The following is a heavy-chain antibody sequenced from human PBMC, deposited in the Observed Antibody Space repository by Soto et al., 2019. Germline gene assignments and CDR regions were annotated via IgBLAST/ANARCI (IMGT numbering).Heavy chain of an antibody. D-gene: IGHD2-21*02. J-gene: IGHJ4*02. CDR2: VLHDGNNK. V-gene: IGHV3-30-3*01. CDR1: GFTFSDYI. CDR3: AIDDEDVTECDLCY. Sequence: QVQLVESGGGVVQPGRSLRLSCAASGFTFSDYIMHWVRQAPGEGLEWVAMVLHDGNNKYYADSVKGRFTISRDKSKNTLYLQMNSLRTDDTAMYYCAIDDEDVTECDLCYWGQGTLVTFSS.